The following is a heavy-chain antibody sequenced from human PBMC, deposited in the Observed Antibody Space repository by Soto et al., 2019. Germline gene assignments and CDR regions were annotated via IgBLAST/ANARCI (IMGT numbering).Heavy chain of an antibody. Sequence: GESLKISCAASGFTFSSYWMHWVRQAPGKGLEWVSVISGSDDSTYYADSVKGRFTISRDNSKNTLYLQMNSLRAEDTAVYYCAKRSSSSTFDYWGQGTLVTVSS. J-gene: IGHJ4*02. CDR2: ISGSDDST. D-gene: IGHD6-6*01. V-gene: IGHV3-23*01. CDR1: GFTFSSYW. CDR3: AKRSSSSTFDY.